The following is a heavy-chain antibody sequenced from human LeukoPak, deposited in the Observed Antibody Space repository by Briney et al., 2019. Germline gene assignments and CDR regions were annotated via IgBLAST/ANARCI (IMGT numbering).Heavy chain of an antibody. Sequence: PSETLSLTCTVSGGSISSSSYYWGWIRQPPGKGLEWIGSIYYSGSTYYNPSLKSRVTISVDTSKNQFSLKLTSVTAADTAVYYCASVSGYSDYWGQGTLATVSS. D-gene: IGHD3-22*01. CDR3: ASVSGYSDY. CDR2: IYYSGST. J-gene: IGHJ4*02. CDR1: GGSISSSSYY. V-gene: IGHV4-39*07.